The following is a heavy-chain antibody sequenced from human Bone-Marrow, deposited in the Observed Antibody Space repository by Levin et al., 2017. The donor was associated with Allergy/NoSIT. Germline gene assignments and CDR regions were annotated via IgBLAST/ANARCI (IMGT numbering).Heavy chain of an antibody. V-gene: IGHV3-9*01. CDR2: ISWNSGSI. CDR1: GFTFDDYA. J-gene: IGHJ3*02. Sequence: PGGSLRLSCAASGFTFDDYAMHWVRQAPGKGLEWVSGISWNSGSIGYADSVKGRFTISRDNAKNSLYLQMNSLRAEDTALYYCAKDRIAAAGMNAFDIWGQGTMVTVSS. CDR3: AKDRIAAAGMNAFDI. D-gene: IGHD6-13*01.